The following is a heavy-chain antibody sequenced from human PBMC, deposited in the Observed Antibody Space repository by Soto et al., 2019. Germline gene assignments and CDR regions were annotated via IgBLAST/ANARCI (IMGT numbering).Heavy chain of an antibody. CDR2: LSDSVGTT. CDR3: AKHLIGGRLQSPFDP. J-gene: IGHJ5*02. V-gene: IGHV3-23*01. Sequence: HPGGSLRLSCAVSGFSFGTYTVNWVRQAPGMGLEWVSGLSDSVGTTHYAYSVKGRFTISRDKSKNTLYLQMNNLRAEDTAVYYCAKHLIGGRLQSPFDPWGQGTQVTVPS. D-gene: IGHD3-22*01. CDR1: GFSFGTYT.